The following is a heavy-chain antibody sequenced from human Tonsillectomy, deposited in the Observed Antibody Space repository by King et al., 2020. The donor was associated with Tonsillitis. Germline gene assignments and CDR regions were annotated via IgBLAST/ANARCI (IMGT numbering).Heavy chain of an antibody. CDR1: GFTFSSYG. J-gene: IGHJ4*02. Sequence: QLVQSGGGVVQPGRSLRLSCAASGFTFSSYGMHWVRQAPGKGLEWVAVIWYDGSNKYYADSVKGRFTISRDNSKNTLYLQMNSLRAEDTAVYYCARGAYSSSPYYFDYWGQGTLVTVSS. V-gene: IGHV3-33*08. D-gene: IGHD6-13*01. CDR2: IWYDGSNK. CDR3: ARGAYSSSPYYFDY.